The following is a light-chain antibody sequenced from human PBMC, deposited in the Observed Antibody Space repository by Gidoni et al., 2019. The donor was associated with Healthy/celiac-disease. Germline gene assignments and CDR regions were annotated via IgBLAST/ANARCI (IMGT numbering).Light chain of an antibody. V-gene: IGLV1-40*01. CDR3: QSYDSSLSAVV. CDR2: GNS. Sequence: QSVLTQPPAVSGAPEQRGTISCTGSSSNSGAGYDVHWYQHPPGTAPKLLIYGNSNRPSGVPDRFSGSKSGTSASLAITGLQAEDEADYYCQSYDSSLSAVVLGGGTKLTVL. CDR1: SSNSGAGYD. J-gene: IGLJ2*01.